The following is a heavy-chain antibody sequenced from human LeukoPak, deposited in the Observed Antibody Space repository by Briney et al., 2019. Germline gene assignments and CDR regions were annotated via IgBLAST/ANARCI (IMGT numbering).Heavy chain of an antibody. V-gene: IGHV3-23*01. CDR2: ISGSGGST. CDR3: ARYSSGWPFDY. Sequence: GGSLRLSCAASGFTFSSYAMSWVRQAPGKGLEWVSAISGSGGSTYYADSVKGRFTISRDNSKNTLYLQMNSLRAEVTAVYYCARYSSGWPFDYWGQGTLVTVSS. D-gene: IGHD6-19*01. CDR1: GFTFSSYA. J-gene: IGHJ4*02.